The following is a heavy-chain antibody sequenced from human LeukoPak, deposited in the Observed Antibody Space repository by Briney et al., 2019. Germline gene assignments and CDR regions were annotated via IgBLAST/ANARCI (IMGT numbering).Heavy chain of an antibody. CDR2: ISGSGDST. CDR1: GFTFSSYW. D-gene: IGHD3-10*01. Sequence: PGESLRLSCAASGFTFSSYWMSWVRQAPGKGLEWVSGISGSGDSTKYADSVKGRFTISRDNSKNTLYLQMNSLRAEDTAVYFCAKRGIVIRGLLIIGFHKEAYYFDSWGQGILVTVSS. CDR3: AKRGIVIRGLLIIGFHKEAYYFDS. J-gene: IGHJ4*02. V-gene: IGHV3-23*01.